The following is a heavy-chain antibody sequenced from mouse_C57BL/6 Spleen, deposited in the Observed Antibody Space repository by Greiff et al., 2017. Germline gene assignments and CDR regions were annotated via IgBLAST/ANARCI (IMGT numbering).Heavy chain of an antibody. CDR1: GYTFTSYW. Sequence: QVQLQQPGAELVKPGASVKLSCKASGYTFTSYWMHWVKQRPGQGLEWIGMIHPNSGSTNYNEKFKSKATLTVDKSSSTAYMQLSSLTSEDSAVYYCARAQARYYFDYWGQGTTLTDSS. CDR2: IHPNSGST. J-gene: IGHJ2*01. D-gene: IGHD3-2*02. CDR3: ARAQARYYFDY. V-gene: IGHV1-64*01.